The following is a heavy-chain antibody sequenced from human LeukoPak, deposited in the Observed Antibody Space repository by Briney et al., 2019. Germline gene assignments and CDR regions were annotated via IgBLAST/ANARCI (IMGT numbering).Heavy chain of an antibody. Sequence: SETLSLTCTVSGDSISSGVYYWNWIRQLPGKGLEWIGYISYSGSTYYNLSLKSRVTISVDTSKNQFSLKLTSVTAADTAVYYCARCGVGGTTWFDPWGQGTLLTVSS. CDR2: ISYSGST. CDR3: ARCGVGGTTWFDP. J-gene: IGHJ5*02. V-gene: IGHV4-31*03. CDR1: GDSISSGVYY. D-gene: IGHD1-26*01.